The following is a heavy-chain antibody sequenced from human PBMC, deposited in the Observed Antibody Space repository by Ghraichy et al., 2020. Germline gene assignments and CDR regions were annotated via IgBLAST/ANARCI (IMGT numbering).Heavy chain of an antibody. Sequence: GGSLRLSCAASGFTFSRNGMHWVRQAPGKGLEWVAIISYDGSDKFYADSVKGRFTISRDNSKNTLYLQMHSLRPEDTAVYYCVKAAHSDDGDYVSMTEDDYYFDFWGQGTLVTVSS. J-gene: IGHJ4*02. CDR3: VKAAHSDDGDYVSMTEDDYYFDF. CDR2: ISYDGSDK. V-gene: IGHV3-30*18. CDR1: GFTFSRNG. D-gene: IGHD4-17*01.